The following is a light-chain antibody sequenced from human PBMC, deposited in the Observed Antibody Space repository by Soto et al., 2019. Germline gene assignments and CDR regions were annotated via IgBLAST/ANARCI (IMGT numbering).Light chain of an antibody. V-gene: IGKV3-20*01. Sequence: EIVLTQSPDTLSLSPGERATLSCRASQSISDSNLAWYQQRPGQPPRLLIYATFIRATGVPDRFIGSGSGTEFTLTIGRLEPEDFAVFFCQQYGTSLFTLGPGTRVDIK. CDR2: ATF. CDR1: QSISDSN. CDR3: QQYGTSLFT. J-gene: IGKJ3*01.